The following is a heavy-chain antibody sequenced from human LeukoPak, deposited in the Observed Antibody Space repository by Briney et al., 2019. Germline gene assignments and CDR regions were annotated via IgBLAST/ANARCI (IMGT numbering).Heavy chain of an antibody. D-gene: IGHD1-26*01. V-gene: IGHV3-23*01. CDR2: ISGSGGST. Sequence: HPGGSLRLSCAASGFTFSSYWMHWVRQAPGKGLVWVSAISGSGGSTYYADSVKGRFTTSRDNSKNTLYLQMNSLRAEDTAVYYCAKVVAPAGFIVRYWYYFDYWGQGTLVTVSS. CDR3: AKVVAPAGFIVRYWYYFDY. CDR1: GFTFSSYW. J-gene: IGHJ4*02.